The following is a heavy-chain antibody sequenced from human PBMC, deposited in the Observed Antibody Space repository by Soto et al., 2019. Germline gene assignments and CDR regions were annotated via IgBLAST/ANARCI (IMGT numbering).Heavy chain of an antibody. CDR1: GGSTSSGGYY. CDR3: GRDAVLKCFAP. CDR2: VYYSGST. J-gene: IGHJ5*02. D-gene: IGHD3-3*01. Sequence: SETLSLTCTVSGGSTSSGGYYWSWIRQYPGKGLEWIGFVYYSGSTYYNPSLKSRVTISVDTSKKQFSLKLSSVTAADTAGYYCGRDAVLKCFAPWGQGPLVTVSS. V-gene: IGHV4-31*03.